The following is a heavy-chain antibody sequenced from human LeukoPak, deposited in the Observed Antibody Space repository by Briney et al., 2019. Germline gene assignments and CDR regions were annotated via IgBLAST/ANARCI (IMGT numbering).Heavy chain of an antibody. D-gene: IGHD2-15*01. CDR1: GYTFTSYD. V-gene: IGHV1-8*01. CDR2: MNPNSGNT. CDR3: ASTLGYCSGGSCYPWFDP. J-gene: IGHJ5*02. Sequence: ASVRVSCKASGYTFTSYDINWVRQATGQGLEWMGWMNPNSGNTGYAQKFQGRVTMTRNTSISTAYMELSSLGSEDTAVYYCASTLGYCSGGSCYPWFDPWGQGTLVTVSS.